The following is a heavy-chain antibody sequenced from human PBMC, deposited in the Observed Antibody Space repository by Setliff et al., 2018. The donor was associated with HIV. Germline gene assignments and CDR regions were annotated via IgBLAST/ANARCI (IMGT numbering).Heavy chain of an antibody. D-gene: IGHD5-18*01. CDR2: IYFSGST. CDR3: ARPRYTYGTPPAFDI. CDR1: GGSISSSSHY. J-gene: IGHJ3*02. Sequence: SETPSLTCTVSGGSISSSSHYWGWIRQPPGKGLEWIGSIYFSGSTYYNPSLKSRVTISVDTSKNQFSLKLSSVTAADTAVYYCARPRYTYGTPPAFDIWGRGTVVTVSS. V-gene: IGHV4-39*01.